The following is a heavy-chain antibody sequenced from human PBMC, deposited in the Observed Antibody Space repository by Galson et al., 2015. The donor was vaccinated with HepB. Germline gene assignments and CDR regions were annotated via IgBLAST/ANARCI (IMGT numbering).Heavy chain of an antibody. CDR2: IIGSGSTS. Sequence: SLRLSCAASGFTFSSYAMSWVRQAPGKGLEWVSAIIGSGSTSYSADSLKGRFTISRDNSKNTLYLQMNSLRAEDTAVYYCARYAELSTLGLSFDYWGQGTLVTVSS. D-gene: IGHD4-23*01. V-gene: IGHV3-23*01. CDR3: ARYAELSTLGLSFDY. CDR1: GFTFSSYA. J-gene: IGHJ4*02.